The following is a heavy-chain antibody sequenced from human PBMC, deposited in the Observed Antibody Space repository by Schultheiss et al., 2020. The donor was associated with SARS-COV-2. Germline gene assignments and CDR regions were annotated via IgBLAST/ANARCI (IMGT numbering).Heavy chain of an antibody. Sequence: SETLSLTCAVYGGSFSGYYWSWIRQPPGKGLEWIGEINHSGSTCYNPSLKSRVTISVDTSKNQFSLKLSSVTAADTAVYYCARHVSSGWPVLNYWGQGTLVTVSS. CDR1: GGSFSGYY. D-gene: IGHD6-19*01. V-gene: IGHV4-34*01. CDR2: INHSGST. CDR3: ARHVSSGWPVLNY. J-gene: IGHJ4*02.